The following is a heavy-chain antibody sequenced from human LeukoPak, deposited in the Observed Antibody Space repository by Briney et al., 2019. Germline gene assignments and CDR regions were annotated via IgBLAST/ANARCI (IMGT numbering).Heavy chain of an antibody. V-gene: IGHV3-7*05. CDR1: GFIFSRNG. D-gene: IGHD6-13*01. CDR2: IKPDGSEK. Sequence: GRSLRLSCVDSGFIFSRNGMLWVRQAPGKGLEWVANIKPDGSEKNYVDSVKGRFTISRDNAKNSLFLQMNSLRAEDTAVYYCASCSSWRFDYWGQGTLVTVSS. CDR3: ASCSSWRFDY. J-gene: IGHJ4*02.